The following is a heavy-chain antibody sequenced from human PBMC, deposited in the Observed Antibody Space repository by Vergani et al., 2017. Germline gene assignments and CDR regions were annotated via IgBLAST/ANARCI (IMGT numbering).Heavy chain of an antibody. D-gene: IGHD2-2*01. CDR2: IHTSGST. CDR3: AREPQPIVVVPAAPYWYFDL. Sequence: QVQLQESGPGLVKPSETLSLTCTVSGGSISSYYWSWIRQPAGKGLEWIGRIHTSGSTNYNPSLKSRVTMSVDTSKNQFSLKLSSVTAADTAVYYCAREPQPIVVVPAAPYWYFDLWGRGTLVTVSS. J-gene: IGHJ2*01. V-gene: IGHV4-4*07. CDR1: GGSISSYY.